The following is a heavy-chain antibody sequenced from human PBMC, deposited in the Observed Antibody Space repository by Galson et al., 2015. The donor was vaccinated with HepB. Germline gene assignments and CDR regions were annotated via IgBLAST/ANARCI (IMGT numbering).Heavy chain of an antibody. CDR2: IYWDDDK. CDR1: GFSLSTSAVG. V-gene: IGHV2-5*02. D-gene: IGHD4/OR15-4a*01. J-gene: IGHJ4*02. CDR3: AQVPAPRYFGY. Sequence: PALVKPTQTLTLTCTFSGFSLSTSAVGVGWIRQPPGKALEWLALIYWDDDKRYSPSLKSRLTIIKDTSKNQVVLTMINMDPVDTGTYYCAQVPAPRYFGYWGQGTLVTVSS.